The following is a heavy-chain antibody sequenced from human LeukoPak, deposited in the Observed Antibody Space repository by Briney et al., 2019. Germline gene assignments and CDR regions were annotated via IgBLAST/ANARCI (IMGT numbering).Heavy chain of an antibody. D-gene: IGHD5-24*01. CDR3: ARDYKYAFDN. CDR2: IGVDSGNT. Sequence: GGSLRLSCAASGLTFSDYSMNWVRQAPGKGLEWISYIGVDSGNTNYADSVKGRFTISGDKAKNSLYLQMNSLRVEDTAVYYCARDYKYAFDNWGQGTLVTVSS. CDR1: GLTFSDYS. J-gene: IGHJ4*02. V-gene: IGHV3-48*01.